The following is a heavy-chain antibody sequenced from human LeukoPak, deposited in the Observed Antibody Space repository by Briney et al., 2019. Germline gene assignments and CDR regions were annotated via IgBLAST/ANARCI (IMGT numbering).Heavy chain of an antibody. D-gene: IGHD6-13*01. V-gene: IGHV1-8*01. J-gene: IGHJ4*02. CDR2: MNPNSGNT. Sequence: ASVKVSCKASGYTFTSYDINRVRQATGQGLEWMGWMNPNSGNTGYAQKFQGRVTMTRNTSISTAYMELSSLRSEDTAVYYCARTPDEEQLVHFDYWGQGTLVTVSS. CDR3: ARTPDEEQLVHFDY. CDR1: GYTFTSYD.